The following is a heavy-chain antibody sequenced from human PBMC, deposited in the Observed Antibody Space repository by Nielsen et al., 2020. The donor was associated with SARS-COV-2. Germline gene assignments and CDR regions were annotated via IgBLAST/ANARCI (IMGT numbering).Heavy chain of an antibody. CDR2: IYYSGST. CDR3: ARGRNRARLPPAYGSGNYYDVDYYFYGMDV. J-gene: IGHJ6*02. Sequence: WIRHPPGKGLEWIGSIYYSGSTYYNPSLKSRVTISVDTSKNQFSLKLTSLTAADTAVYYCARGRNRARLPPAYGSGNYYDVDYYFYGMDVWGQGTTVTVSS. V-gene: IGHV4-39*07. D-gene: IGHD3-10*01.